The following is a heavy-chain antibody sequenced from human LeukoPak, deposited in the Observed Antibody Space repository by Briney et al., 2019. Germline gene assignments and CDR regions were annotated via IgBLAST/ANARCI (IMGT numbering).Heavy chain of an antibody. CDR2: INPNSGGT. D-gene: IGHD1-26*01. J-gene: IGHJ3*02. CDR3: ARDSSGSYRIAFDK. CDR1: GYTFTGYY. V-gene: IGHV1-2*02. Sequence: ASVKVSXKASGYTFTGYYIHWVRQAPGQGLEWMGWINPNSGGTNYAQKFQGRVTMTRDTSISTAYMELRRLRSDDTAVYYCARDSSGSYRIAFDKWGQGTMVTVSS.